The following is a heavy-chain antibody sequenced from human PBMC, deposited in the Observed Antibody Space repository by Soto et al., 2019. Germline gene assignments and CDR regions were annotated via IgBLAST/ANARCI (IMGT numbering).Heavy chain of an antibody. D-gene: IGHD6-19*01. Sequence: QVTLKESGPVLVKPTETLTLRCTVSGLSITDSEMGVSWIRRPPGQPLEWLAHIDSSGEKSYRTFLKSRLAIAKDTSKSQIVLTMTNMDPADTAPYYCARRHLAVAVSPWFDPWGQGIPVTVSS. V-gene: IGHV2-26*01. CDR3: ARRHLAVAVSPWFDP. J-gene: IGHJ5*02. CDR2: IDSSGEK. CDR1: GLSITDSEMG.